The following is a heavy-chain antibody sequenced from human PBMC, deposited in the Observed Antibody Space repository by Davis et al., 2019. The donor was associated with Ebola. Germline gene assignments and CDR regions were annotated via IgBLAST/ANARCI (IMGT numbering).Heavy chain of an antibody. V-gene: IGHV4-61*08. CDR2: MFHTGTA. CDR1: GGSLVSGGPLGHLY. J-gene: IGHJ5*02. CDR3: ASQGPNVLADWFDP. D-gene: IGHD1-1*01. Sequence: PSETLSLTCSVSGGSLVSGGPLGHLYWTWIRQSPGKGLEWIGYMFHTGTAFYNPSLRSRVTMFVDTSNNQFSLTLTSVTAADTAVYYCASQGPNVLADWFDPWGQGTLVIVSS.